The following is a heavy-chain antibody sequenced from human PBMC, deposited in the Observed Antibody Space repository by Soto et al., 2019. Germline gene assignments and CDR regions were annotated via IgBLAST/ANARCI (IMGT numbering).Heavy chain of an antibody. CDR2: ISYGGST. V-gene: IGHV4-31*03. J-gene: IGHJ4*02. CDR1: GGSINSGGYC. D-gene: IGHD5-18*01. CDR3: SRGILV. Sequence: QVQLQESGPGLVKPSQTLSLTCTVSGGSINSGGYCWSWIRQHPGKGLDWIGCISYGGSTSYNPSVKSRVTISADTSKNQFSLKLTSVTAADTAVYYCSRGILVWGQGALITVSS.